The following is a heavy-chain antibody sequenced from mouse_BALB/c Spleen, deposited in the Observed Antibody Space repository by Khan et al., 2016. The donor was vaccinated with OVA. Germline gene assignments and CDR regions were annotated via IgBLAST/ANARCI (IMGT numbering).Heavy chain of an antibody. J-gene: IGHJ3*01. CDR2: VSTGGHYT. CDR3: ARLAYYYDSEGFAY. D-gene: IGHD1-1*01. V-gene: IGHV5-6*01. CDR1: GFTFSTYG. Sequence: DVHLVESGGDIVKPGGSLKLSCAASGFTFSTYGMSWVRQTPDKRLEWVATVSTGGHYTYYTDTVKGRFTISRDNAKNTLYLQMSSLGSEDTAIFYCARLAYYYDSEGFAYWGQGTLVTVSA.